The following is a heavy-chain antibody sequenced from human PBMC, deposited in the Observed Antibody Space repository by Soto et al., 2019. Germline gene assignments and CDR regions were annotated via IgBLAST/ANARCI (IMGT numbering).Heavy chain of an antibody. CDR3: ARTEGAGRECSGGSCSFLAAFDI. Sequence: ASVKVSCKASGYTFTGYYMHWVRQAPGQGLEWMGWINPNSGGTNYAQKFQGWVTMTRDTSISTAYMELSRLRSDDTAVYYCARTEGAGRECSGGSCSFLAAFDIWGQGTMVTVSS. CDR1: GYTFTGYY. J-gene: IGHJ3*02. V-gene: IGHV1-2*04. CDR2: INPNSGGT. D-gene: IGHD2-15*01.